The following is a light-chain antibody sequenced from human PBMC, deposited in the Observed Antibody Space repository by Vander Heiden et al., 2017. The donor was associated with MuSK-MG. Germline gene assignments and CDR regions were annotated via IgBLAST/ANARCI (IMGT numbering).Light chain of an antibody. CDR2: VAS. CDR1: QTISSS. CDR3: QQTYSTART. Sequence: DIQMTQSPSSLSASVGDRVTITCRASQTISSSLNWFQQKAGKAPKVLIYVASSLRSGVPSRFSGSGSGTDFTLTISRLQPEDFATYYCQQTYSTARTFGQGTKVEIK. V-gene: IGKV1-39*01. J-gene: IGKJ1*01.